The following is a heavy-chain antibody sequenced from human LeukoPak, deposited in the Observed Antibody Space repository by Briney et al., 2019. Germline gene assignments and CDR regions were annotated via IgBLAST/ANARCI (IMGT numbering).Heavy chain of an antibody. D-gene: IGHD4-17*01. J-gene: IGHJ4*02. CDR3: AKAAQETTVTTELDY. V-gene: IGHV3-11*01. CDR2: ISSSGSTI. CDR1: GFTFSDYY. Sequence: GGSLRLSCAASGFTFSDYYMSWIRQAPGKGLEWVSYISSSGSTIYYADSVKSRFTISRDNAKNSLYLQMNSLRAEDTALYYCAKAAQETTVTTELDYWGQGTLVTVSS.